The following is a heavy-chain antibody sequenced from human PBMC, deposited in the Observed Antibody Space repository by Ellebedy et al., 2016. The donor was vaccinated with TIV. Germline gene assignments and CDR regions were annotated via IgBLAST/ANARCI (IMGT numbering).Heavy chain of an antibody. V-gene: IGHV3-23*01. Sequence: GESLKISXAASGFTFSSYAMSWVRQAPGKGLEWVSAISGSGGSTYYADSVKGRFTISRDNAKNSLYLQMNSLRAEDTAVYYCAREGGYSSGWYGNAGQSAFDIWGQGTMVTVSS. CDR2: ISGSGGST. CDR3: AREGGYSSGWYGNAGQSAFDI. CDR1: GFTFSSYA. D-gene: IGHD6-19*01. J-gene: IGHJ3*02.